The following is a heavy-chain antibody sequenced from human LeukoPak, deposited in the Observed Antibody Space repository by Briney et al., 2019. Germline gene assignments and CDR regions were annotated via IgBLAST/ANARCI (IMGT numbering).Heavy chain of an antibody. CDR2: ISSGGKTI. CDR3: ARAWIQPYFDY. V-gene: IGHV3-11*04. Sequence: GGSLRLSCVASGFTFSVYYMSWIRQAPGKGLEWVSYISSGGKTIYYADSVKGRFTISRDNSKNTLYLQMNSLRAEDTAVYYCARAWIQPYFDYWGQGTLVTVSS. J-gene: IGHJ4*02. CDR1: GFTFSVYY. D-gene: IGHD5-18*01.